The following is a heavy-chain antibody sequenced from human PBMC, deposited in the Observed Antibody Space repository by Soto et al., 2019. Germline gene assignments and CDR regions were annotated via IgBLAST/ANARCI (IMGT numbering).Heavy chain of an antibody. Sequence: QVHLVQSGAEVKKPGASVKVSCQPSDYAFTTYGITWVRQAPGQGLEWMGWISAHNGDTNYAQKLQGRVTVTRDTSTRAAYMELSILRSDDTAVYYCARGRYGDYWGQGALVTISS. CDR3: ARGRYGDY. CDR1: DYAFTTYG. CDR2: ISAHNGDT. J-gene: IGHJ4*02. D-gene: IGHD1-1*01. V-gene: IGHV1-18*01.